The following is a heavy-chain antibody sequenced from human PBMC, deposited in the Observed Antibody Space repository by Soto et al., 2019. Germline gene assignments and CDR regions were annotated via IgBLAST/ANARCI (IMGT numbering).Heavy chain of an antibody. V-gene: IGHV3-21*06. CDR2: ITSKSTYI. CDR3: ARSGVAALDS. D-gene: IGHD2-8*01. Sequence: GGSLRLSCAASGFTFSSYAMSWVRQAPGKGLEWVSAITSKSTYIYYADSVKGRFTISRDNAKSSLYLQMDSLRADDTAVYFCARSGVAALDSWGQGTLVTVSS. J-gene: IGHJ5*01. CDR1: GFTFSSYA.